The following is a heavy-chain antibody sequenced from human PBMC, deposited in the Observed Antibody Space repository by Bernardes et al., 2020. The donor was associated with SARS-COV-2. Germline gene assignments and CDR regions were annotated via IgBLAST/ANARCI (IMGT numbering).Heavy chain of an antibody. J-gene: IGHJ4*02. CDR1: GGSISSGSYY. CDR2: IYTSGST. Sequence: SETLSLTCTVSGGSISSGSYYWSWIRQPAGKGLDWIGRIYTSGSTNYNPSLKSRVTISVDTSKTQFSLKLSSVTAADTAMYYCARGYSYGFYYFDYWGQGTLVTVSS. D-gene: IGHD5-18*01. CDR3: ARGYSYGFYYFDY. V-gene: IGHV4-61*02.